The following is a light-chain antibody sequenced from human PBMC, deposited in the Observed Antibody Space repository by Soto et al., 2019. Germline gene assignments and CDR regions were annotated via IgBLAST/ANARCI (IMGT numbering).Light chain of an antibody. CDR2: KAS. Sequence: DIQMTQSPSTLSASVADRVTITCRASQSVGNWLAWHQQKPEKAPRLLISKASTLENAVPSRFSGSGPGKEFPLPIPGLQPDDFATYSCQQCNRYSWTFGQGTKVDIK. V-gene: IGKV1-5*03. CDR3: QQCNRYSWT. J-gene: IGKJ1*01. CDR1: QSVGNW.